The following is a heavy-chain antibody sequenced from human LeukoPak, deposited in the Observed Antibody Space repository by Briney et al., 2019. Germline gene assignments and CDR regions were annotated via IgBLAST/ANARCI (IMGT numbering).Heavy chain of an antibody. CDR2: IYHSGST. Sequence: SETLSLTCAVSGYSISSGYHWGWIRQPPGKGLEWIGSIYHSGSTYYNPSLKSRVTISVDTSKNQFSLKLSSVTAADTAVYYCARQGGIAAAGSIDYWGQGTLVTVSS. CDR1: GYSISSGYH. J-gene: IGHJ4*02. V-gene: IGHV4-38-2*01. CDR3: ARQGGIAAAGSIDY. D-gene: IGHD6-13*01.